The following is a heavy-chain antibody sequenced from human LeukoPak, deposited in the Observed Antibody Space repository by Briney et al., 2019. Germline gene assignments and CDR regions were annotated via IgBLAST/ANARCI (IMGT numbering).Heavy chain of an antibody. Sequence: GGSLRLSCAASGFTFSDYYMSWIRQAPGKGLEWVSYISSSGDTIYYADSVKGRFTISRDNAKNSLYLQMNSLRAEDTAVYYCARDEGSSSSWYDYWGQGTLVTVSS. J-gene: IGHJ4*02. CDR2: ISSSGDTI. CDR1: GFTFSDYY. D-gene: IGHD6-13*01. CDR3: ARDEGSSSSWYDY. V-gene: IGHV3-11*04.